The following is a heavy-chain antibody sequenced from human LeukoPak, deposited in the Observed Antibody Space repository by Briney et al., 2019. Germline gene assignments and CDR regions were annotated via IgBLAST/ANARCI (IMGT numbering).Heavy chain of an antibody. V-gene: IGHV4-34*01. D-gene: IGHD3-10*01. Sequence: SETLSLTCAVYGVSFSGYYWSWIRQPPGKGLEWIGEINHSGSTNYNPSLKSRVTISVDTSKNQFSLKLSSVTAADTAVYYCARTGRGDLYYYYMDVWGKGTTVTVSS. J-gene: IGHJ6*03. CDR2: INHSGST. CDR3: ARTGRGDLYYYYMDV. CDR1: GVSFSGYY.